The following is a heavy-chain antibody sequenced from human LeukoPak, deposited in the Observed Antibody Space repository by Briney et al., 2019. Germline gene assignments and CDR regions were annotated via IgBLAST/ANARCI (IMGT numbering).Heavy chain of an antibody. CDR2: MSWNSGSI. CDR3: AKDPGPRVVTATNYFDY. Sequence: GRSLRLSCAASGFTFDDYAMHWVRQAPGKGLEGVSGMSWNSGSIGYEDSVKGRFTSSRDNAKNSLYLQMNSLRAEDTALYYCAKDPGPRVVTATNYFDYWGQGTLVTVSS. CDR1: GFTFDDYA. V-gene: IGHV3-9*01. J-gene: IGHJ4*02. D-gene: IGHD2-21*02.